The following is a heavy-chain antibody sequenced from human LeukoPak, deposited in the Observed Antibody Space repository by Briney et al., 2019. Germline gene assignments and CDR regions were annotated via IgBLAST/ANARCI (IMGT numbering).Heavy chain of an antibody. CDR1: GFTFSSYG. CDR3: AKGDSSSWAPDS. CDR2: ISQSGGST. J-gene: IGHJ4*02. V-gene: IGHV3-23*01. D-gene: IGHD6-13*01. Sequence: GGSLRLSCAASGFTFSSYGMYWVRQAPGKGLEWVSGISQSGGSTYYADSVRGRFTISRDNPKNTLYLQMNSLRAEDTAVYYCAKGDSSSWAPDSWGQGSLVTVSS.